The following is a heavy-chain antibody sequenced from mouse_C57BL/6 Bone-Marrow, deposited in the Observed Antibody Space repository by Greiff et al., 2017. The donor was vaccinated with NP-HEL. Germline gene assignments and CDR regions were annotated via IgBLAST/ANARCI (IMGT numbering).Heavy chain of an antibody. D-gene: IGHD1-1*01. CDR3: ARFYGSSYLFAY. CDR2: IWWVDDK. J-gene: IGHJ3*01. V-gene: IGHV8-8*01. Sequence: QVTLKVSGPGILQPSQTLSLTCSLSGFSLSTFGMGVGWIRQPSGKGLVWLVHIWWVDDKYYNPALKSRLTISKDTSKNQVFLKIANVDTADTATDYCARFYGSSYLFAYWGQGTLVTVSA. CDR1: GFSLSTFGMG.